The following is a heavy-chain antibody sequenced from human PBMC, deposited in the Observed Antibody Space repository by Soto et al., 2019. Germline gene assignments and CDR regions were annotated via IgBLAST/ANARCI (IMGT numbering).Heavy chain of an antibody. CDR2: ISAFNGNT. CDR3: ARNRGVAPPVAGNTHYCYYMAV. J-gene: IGHJ6*03. V-gene: IGHV1-18*01. Sequence: QDRLLQSGAEVKKPGASVTVSCKASGYSFTNYGITWVRQAPGQGLEWMGWISAFNGNTHYAQKLQGRVTMTTDAPTSTAYMQLRSLRSDDTAVYYCARNRGVAPPVAGNTHYCYYMAVWGKGTTVTVSS. CDR1: GYSFTNYG. D-gene: IGHD6-19*01.